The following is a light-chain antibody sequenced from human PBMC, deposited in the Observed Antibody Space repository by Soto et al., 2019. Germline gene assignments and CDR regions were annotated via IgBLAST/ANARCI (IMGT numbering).Light chain of an antibody. CDR1: SSDVGGYNY. CDR3: SSYTSSSTPFV. Sequence: QSVLTQPASVSGSPGESITISCNGTSSDVGGYNYVSWYQQHPDKAPKLMIYDVSNRPSGVSNRFSGSKSGNTASLTISGLQAEDEADYYCSSYTSSSTPFVFGTGTKVTVL. J-gene: IGLJ1*01. V-gene: IGLV2-14*03. CDR2: DVS.